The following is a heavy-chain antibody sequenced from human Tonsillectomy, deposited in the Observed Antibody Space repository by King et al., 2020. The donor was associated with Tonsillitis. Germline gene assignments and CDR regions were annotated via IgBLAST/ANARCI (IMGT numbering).Heavy chain of an antibody. CDR3: ARDRGYSSGYFDY. J-gene: IGHJ4*02. V-gene: IGHV4-59*01. CDR2: IYYSGST. D-gene: IGHD6-19*01. Sequence: VQLQESGPGLVKPSETLSLTCTVSGGSISSYYWSWIRQPPGKGLEWIGYIYYSGSTNYNPSLKSRVTISVDTSKNQFSLKLSSVTAADTAVYYCARDRGYSSGYFDYWGKGTLVTVSS. CDR1: GGSISSYY.